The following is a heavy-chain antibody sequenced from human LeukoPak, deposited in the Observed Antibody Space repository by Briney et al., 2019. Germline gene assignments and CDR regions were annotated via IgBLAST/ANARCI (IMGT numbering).Heavy chain of an antibody. J-gene: IGHJ4*02. CDR2: ISSSGSTI. CDR3: AREGYYYDSSCKLQGYYFDY. CDR1: GFTFSVYY. V-gene: IGHV3-11*04. D-gene: IGHD3-22*01. Sequence: GGSLRLSCAASGFTFSVYYMSWLRQAPGKGLEWVSYISSSGSTIYYADSVKGRFTISRDKAKNSLYLQMNSLRAEDTAVYYCAREGYYYDSSCKLQGYYFDYWGQGTLVTVSS.